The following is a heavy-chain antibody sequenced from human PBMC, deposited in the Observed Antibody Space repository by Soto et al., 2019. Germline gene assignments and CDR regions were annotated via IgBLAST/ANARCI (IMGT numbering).Heavy chain of an antibody. Sequence: PGGSRRRSWAASGFTFTRYSMNGVREAPGKGLEWVASISSTTNYIYYGESLKGRLTISRDNAKNSMYLQMNTLRAEDTAVYYCARESEDLSSNLDYWGQGTLVTVSS. V-gene: IGHV3-21*06. CDR3: ARESEDLSSNLDY. CDR1: GFTFTRYS. CDR2: ISSTTNYI. J-gene: IGHJ4*02.